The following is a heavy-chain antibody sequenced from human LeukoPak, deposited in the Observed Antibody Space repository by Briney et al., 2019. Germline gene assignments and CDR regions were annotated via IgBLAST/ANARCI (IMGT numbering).Heavy chain of an antibody. Sequence: SETLSLTCTVSGGSISSSNWWTWVRQSPGKGLEWIGEVHPSEGTNYNPSLKSRVTISLDKSKNQFSLELNSVTAADTAIYYCATYYDRSGYELDYWGQGTLVTVSS. CDR3: ATYYDRSGYELDY. D-gene: IGHD3-22*01. CDR1: GGSISSSNW. J-gene: IGHJ4*02. V-gene: IGHV4-4*02. CDR2: VHPSEGT.